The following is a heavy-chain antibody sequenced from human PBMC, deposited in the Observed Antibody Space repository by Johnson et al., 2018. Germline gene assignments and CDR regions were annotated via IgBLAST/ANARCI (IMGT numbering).Heavy chain of an antibody. CDR3: AQDPVWVAVVPTAEYVQH. J-gene: IGHJ1*01. D-gene: IGHD2-2*01. Sequence: QVRLVESGGGVVQPGRSLRLSCAASGFTFRNYGMHWVRQAPGKGLEGGALISYDGRSTDYTDAVNGRFTISRDNSENTLYLQSNTLRPDDTGVYYCAQDPVWVAVVPTAEYVQHWGQGTLVTVSS. CDR2: ISYDGRST. CDR1: GFTFRNYG. V-gene: IGHV3-30*18.